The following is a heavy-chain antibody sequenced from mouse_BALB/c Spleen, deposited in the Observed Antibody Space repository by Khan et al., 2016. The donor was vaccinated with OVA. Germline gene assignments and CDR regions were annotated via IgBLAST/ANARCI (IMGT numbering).Heavy chain of an antibody. CDR2: ISGDSNTI. D-gene: IGHD1-1*01. CDR3: ATSYFYGYYFDY. V-gene: IGHV5-17*02. CDR1: GFTFSSYG. J-gene: IGHJ2*01. Sequence: EVELVESGGGLVQPGGSRKLSCAASGFTFSSYGMHWVRQAPERGLEWVAYISGDSNTIYYADTVKGRFTIPRDNPRNTLFLQMTRLIAEDTAIYYCATSYFYGYYFDYWGPGTTLTVSS.